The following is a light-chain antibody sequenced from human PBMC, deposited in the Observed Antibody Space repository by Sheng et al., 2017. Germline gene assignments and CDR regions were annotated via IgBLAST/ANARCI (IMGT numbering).Light chain of an antibody. CDR1: QSVRSN. J-gene: IGKJ1*01. V-gene: IGKV3-15*01. CDR2: GIS. CDR3: HQYTHWPGT. Sequence: ETVMTQSPATLSVSPGERATLSCRAAQSVRSNIAWYQHKPGQAPRLLIFGISIRATGIPARFSGSGSGTEFSLTISNLQSEDFAVYYCHQYTHWPGTFGQGTKVEIK.